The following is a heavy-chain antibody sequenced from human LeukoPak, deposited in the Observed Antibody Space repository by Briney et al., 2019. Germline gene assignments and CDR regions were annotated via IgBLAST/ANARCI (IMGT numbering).Heavy chain of an antibody. CDR1: GFTFSSYG. J-gene: IGHJ4*02. V-gene: IGHV3-33*01. CDR2: IWYDGSNK. CDR3: ARETTTLDY. Sequence: GRSLRLSCAASGFTFSSYGMHWVRQAPGKGLEWVAVIWYDGSNKFYADSVRGRFTISRDNSKNTLYLQMNSLRAEDTAVYYCARETTTLDYWGQGTLVTVSS. D-gene: IGHD1-26*01.